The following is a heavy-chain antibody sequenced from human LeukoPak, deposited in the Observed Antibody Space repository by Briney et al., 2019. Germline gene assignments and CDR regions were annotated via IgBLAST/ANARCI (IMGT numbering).Heavy chain of an antibody. CDR3: ARDRREYQLRASDY. CDR2: ISYDGSNK. V-gene: IGHV3-30-3*01. Sequence: GSLRLSCAAAGFTFSSYAMHWVRQAPGKGLEGVAVISYDGSNKYYADSVKGRFTISRDNAKNSLYLQMNSLRAEDTAVYYCARDRREYQLRASDYWGQGTLVTVSS. J-gene: IGHJ4*02. D-gene: IGHD2-2*01. CDR1: GFTFSSYA.